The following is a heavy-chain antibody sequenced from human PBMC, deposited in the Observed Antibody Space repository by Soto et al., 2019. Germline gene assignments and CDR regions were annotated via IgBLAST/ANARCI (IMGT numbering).Heavy chain of an antibody. CDR3: AKDQGSSWYEIDY. J-gene: IGHJ4*02. CDR1: GFTFSDYY. D-gene: IGHD6-13*01. CDR2: IRNSGGST. Sequence: SCAASGFTFSDYYISWIRQAPGKGLEWVSYIRNSGGSTYYADSVKGRFTISRDNSKNTLYLQMNSLRAEDTAVYYCAKDQGSSWYEIDYWGQGTLVTVSS. V-gene: IGHV3-11*01.